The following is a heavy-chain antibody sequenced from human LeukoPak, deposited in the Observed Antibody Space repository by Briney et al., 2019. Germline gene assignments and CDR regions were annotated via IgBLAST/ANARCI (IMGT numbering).Heavy chain of an antibody. D-gene: IGHD2-21*02. Sequence: PSETLSLTCTVSGGSISSSSYYWGWIRQPPGKGLEWIGSIYYSGSTYYNPSLKSRVTISVDTSKNQFSLKLSSVTAADTAVYYCARIVGGGDFLLGFDYWGQGTLVTVSS. CDR3: ARIVGGGDFLLGFDY. V-gene: IGHV4-39*07. CDR1: GGSISSSSYY. CDR2: IYYSGST. J-gene: IGHJ4*02.